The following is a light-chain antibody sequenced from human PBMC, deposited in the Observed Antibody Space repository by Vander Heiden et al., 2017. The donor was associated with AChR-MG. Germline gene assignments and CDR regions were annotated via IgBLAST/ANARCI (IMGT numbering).Light chain of an antibody. CDR1: QDISTW. J-gene: IGKJ2*01. CDR2: AAS. V-gene: IGKV1-12*01. Sequence: DLQMTQSPSSVSAFVGDRVTITCWASQDISTWLAWFQQQPGRAPKPLISAASNLESGVPSRFSGSGSGTHFTLTISGLQPEDSATYYCQQTNGLPYTFGQGTKLEIK. CDR3: QQTNGLPYT.